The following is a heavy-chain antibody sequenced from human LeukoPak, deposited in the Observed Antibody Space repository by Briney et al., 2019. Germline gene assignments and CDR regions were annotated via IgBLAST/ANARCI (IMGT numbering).Heavy chain of an antibody. V-gene: IGHV3-23*01. J-gene: IGHJ5*02. CDR3: ATFCSGGDCYSFAP. CDR2: ISGSGGST. Sequence: GGSLRLSCAASGFTFSSYAMSWVRQAPGKGLEWVSAISGSGGSTYYAGSVKGRFTISRDNSKDTLFLQMDSLGVEDTAVYYCATFCSGGDCYSFAPWGQGTLVTVSS. CDR1: GFTFSSYA. D-gene: IGHD2-15*01.